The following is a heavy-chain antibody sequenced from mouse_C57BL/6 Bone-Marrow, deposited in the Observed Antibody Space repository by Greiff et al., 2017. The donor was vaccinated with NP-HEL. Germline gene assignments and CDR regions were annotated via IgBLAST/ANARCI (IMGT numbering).Heavy chain of an antibody. V-gene: IGHV1-61*01. Sequence: VQLQQPGAELVRPGSSVKLSCKASGYTFTSYWMDWVKQRPGQGLEWIGNIYPSDSETHYNQKFKDKATLTVDKSSSTAYMQLSSLTSEDSAVYYCARLDGYDGAWFAYWGQGTLVTVSA. CDR2: IYPSDSET. CDR1: GYTFTSYW. D-gene: IGHD2-2*01. J-gene: IGHJ3*01. CDR3: ARLDGYDGAWFAY.